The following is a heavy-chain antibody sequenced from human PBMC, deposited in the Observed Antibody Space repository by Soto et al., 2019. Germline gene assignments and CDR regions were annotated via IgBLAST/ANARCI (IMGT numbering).Heavy chain of an antibody. CDR2: ITAYNGKT. V-gene: IGHV1-18*01. CDR3: AREMTTMTFYDY. CDR1: GYRFTNYA. J-gene: IGHJ4*02. Sequence: GASVKVSCKASGYRFTNYAITWVRQAPGEGLEWMGWITAYNGKTNNAQKFQGRVTMTTDTSASTAYMELRSLRSDDTAVYYCAREMTTMTFYDYWGQGTTVTVSS.